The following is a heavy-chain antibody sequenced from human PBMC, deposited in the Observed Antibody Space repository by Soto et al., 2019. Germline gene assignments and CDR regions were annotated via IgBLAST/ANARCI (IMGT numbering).Heavy chain of an antibody. D-gene: IGHD1-7*01. CDR1: GFTFTSYP. J-gene: IGHJ4*02. CDR3: EREYYGTTTWIDN. CDR2: VHTYEGTI. V-gene: IGHV1-18*04. Sequence: QVQLVQSAPEVKRPGDSVKVSCKTSGFTFTSYPFSWVRQAPGQGLEWMGWVHTYEGTIKVAQEFRDWITLTADKSAATAFMELKNLSSTETAMDYCEREYYGTTTWIDNWCQGTLVADSA.